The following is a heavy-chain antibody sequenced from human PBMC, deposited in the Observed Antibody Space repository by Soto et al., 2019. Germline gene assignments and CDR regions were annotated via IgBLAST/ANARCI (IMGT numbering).Heavy chain of an antibody. CDR3: TVFREWELPFDY. CDR1: GFTFGDYA. Sequence: GGSLRLSCTASGFTFGDYAMSWVRQAPGKGLEWVGFIRSKAYGGTTEYAASVKGRFTISRDDSKSIAYLQMNSLKTEDTAVYYCTVFREWELPFDYWGQGTLVTVSS. V-gene: IGHV3-49*04. J-gene: IGHJ4*02. CDR2: IRSKAYGGTT. D-gene: IGHD1-26*01.